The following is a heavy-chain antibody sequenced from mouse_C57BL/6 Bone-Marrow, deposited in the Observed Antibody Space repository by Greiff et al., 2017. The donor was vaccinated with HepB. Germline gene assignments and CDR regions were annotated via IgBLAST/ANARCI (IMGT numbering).Heavy chain of an antibody. Sequence: QVQLQQSGAELARPGASVKLSCKASGYTFSSYGISWVKQRTGQGLEWIGEIYPRSGNTYYNEKFKGKATLTEDKSSSTAYMELRSLTSEDSAVYFGARRGYYGSRAWFAYWGQGTLVTVSA. CDR1: GYTFSSYG. J-gene: IGHJ3*01. CDR3: ARRGYYGSRAWFAY. D-gene: IGHD1-1*01. CDR2: IYPRSGNT. V-gene: IGHV1-81*01.